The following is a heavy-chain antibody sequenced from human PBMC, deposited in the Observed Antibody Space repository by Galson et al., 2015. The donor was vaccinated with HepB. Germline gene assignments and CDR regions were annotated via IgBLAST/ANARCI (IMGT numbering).Heavy chain of an antibody. J-gene: IGHJ4*02. CDR1: GYTFTSYD. CDR3: ARGLTHYDSSGYYLDDC. CDR2: MNPNSGNT. D-gene: IGHD3-22*01. V-gene: IGHV1-8*01. Sequence: SVKVSCKASGYTFTSYDINWVRQATGQGLEWMGWMNPNSGNTGYAQKFQGRVTMTRNTSISTAYMELSSLRSEDTAVYYCARGLTHYDSSGYYLDDCWGQGTLVTVSS.